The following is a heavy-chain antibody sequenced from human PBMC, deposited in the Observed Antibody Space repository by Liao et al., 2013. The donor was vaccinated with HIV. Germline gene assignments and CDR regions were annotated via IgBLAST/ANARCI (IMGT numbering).Heavy chain of an antibody. CDR3: ARDGYDFWSGHMDV. D-gene: IGHD3-3*01. CDR1: GGSITSGRDY. CDR2: IYTSGST. Sequence: QVQLQESGPGLVKPSQTLSLTCTVSGGSITSGRDYWSWIRQPAGKGLEWIGRIYTSGSTNYNPSLKSRVTMSVDTSKNQFSLKLSSVTAADTAVYYCARDGYDFWSGHMDVWGKGTTVTVSS. V-gene: IGHV4-61*02. J-gene: IGHJ6*03.